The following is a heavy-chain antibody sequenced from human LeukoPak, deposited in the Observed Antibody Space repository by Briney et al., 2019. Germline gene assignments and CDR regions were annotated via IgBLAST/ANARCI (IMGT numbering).Heavy chain of an antibody. CDR2: INHSGST. CDR3: ARALGGTAGYYFDY. Sequence: QTSETLSLTCAVYGGSFSGYYWSWIRQPPGKGLEWIGEINHSGSTNYNPSLKSRVTISVDTSKNQFSLKLSSVTAADTAVYYCARALGGTAGYYFDYWGQGTLVTVSS. V-gene: IGHV4-34*01. CDR1: GGSFSGYY. D-gene: IGHD2-21*02. J-gene: IGHJ4*02.